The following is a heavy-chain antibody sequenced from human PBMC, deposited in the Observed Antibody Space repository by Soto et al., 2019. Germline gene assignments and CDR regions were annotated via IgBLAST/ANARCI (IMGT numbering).Heavy chain of an antibody. Sequence: GGSLILCCSASGVTCSIYAMHWVRQAPGKGLEYVSAISSNGGDTYHADSVKGRFTISRDNSKNTLYLQMSSLRAEDTAVYYCVKGGGVQSYYYYGMDVWGQGTTVNVAS. V-gene: IGHV3-64D*06. J-gene: IGHJ6*02. CDR2: ISSNGGDT. D-gene: IGHD2-8*02. CDR3: VKGGGVQSYYYYGMDV. CDR1: GVTCSIYA.